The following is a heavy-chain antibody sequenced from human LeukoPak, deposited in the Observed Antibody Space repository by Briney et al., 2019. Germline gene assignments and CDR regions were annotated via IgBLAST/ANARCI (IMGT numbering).Heavy chain of an antibody. Sequence: ASVKVSCKASGFTFTSSAVQWVRQARGQRLEWIGWIVVGSGNTNYAQKFQERVTITRDMSTSTAYMELSSLRSEDTAVYYCAVSCSPWGYYYMDVWGKGTTVTVSS. CDR1: GFTFTSSA. D-gene: IGHD7-27*01. CDR3: AVSCSPWGYYYMDV. CDR2: IVVGSGNT. V-gene: IGHV1-58*01. J-gene: IGHJ6*03.